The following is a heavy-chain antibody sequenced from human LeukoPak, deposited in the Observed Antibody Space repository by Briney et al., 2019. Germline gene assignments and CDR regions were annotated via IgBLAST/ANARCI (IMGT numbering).Heavy chain of an antibody. CDR1: GFTFSSYS. Sequence: GGSLRLSCAASGFTFSSYSMNWVRQAPGKGLEWVSSISSSSSYIYYADSVKGRFTISRDNAKNSLYLQMNSLRAEDTAVYYCARLGQWLVPAYYYYYMDVWGKGTTVTISS. J-gene: IGHJ6*03. CDR2: ISSSSSYI. V-gene: IGHV3-21*01. CDR3: ARLGQWLVPAYYYYYMDV. D-gene: IGHD6-19*01.